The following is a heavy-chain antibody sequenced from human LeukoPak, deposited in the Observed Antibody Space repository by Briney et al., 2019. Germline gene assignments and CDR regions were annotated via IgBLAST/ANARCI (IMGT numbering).Heavy chain of an antibody. V-gene: IGHV1-18*01. J-gene: IGHJ4*02. CDR3: ARDLRLRGHFGTVDY. D-gene: IGHD4-17*01. Sequence: ASVKASCKASGYTFTSYGISWVRQAPGQGLEWMGWISAYNGNTNYAQKLQGRVTMTTDTSTSTAYMELRSLRSDDTAVYYCARDLRLRGHFGTVDYWGQGTLVTVSS. CDR2: ISAYNGNT. CDR1: GYTFTSYG.